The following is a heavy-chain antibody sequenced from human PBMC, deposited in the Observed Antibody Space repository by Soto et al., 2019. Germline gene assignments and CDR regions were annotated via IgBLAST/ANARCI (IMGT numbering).Heavy chain of an antibody. J-gene: IGHJ3*02. CDR2: ITGSGGTT. Sequence: EVKLLESGGGLVQPGGSLRLSCAASGFMFSTYSMSWVRQAPGKGLEWVSHITGSGGTTYYADSVKGRFTISRDTSRNTLYMQMNSLRAEDTALYYCAKCLQVNWNYDAFHIWGQGTMVTVYS. V-gene: IGHV3-23*01. CDR3: AKCLQVNWNYDAFHI. D-gene: IGHD1-7*01. CDR1: GFMFSTYS.